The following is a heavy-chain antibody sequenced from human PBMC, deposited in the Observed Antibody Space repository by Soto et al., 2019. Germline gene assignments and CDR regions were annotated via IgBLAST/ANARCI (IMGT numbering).Heavy chain of an antibody. Sequence: SETLSLTCTVSGGSISSYYWSWIRQPPGKGLEWIGYIYYSGSTNYNPSLKSRVTISVDTSKNQFSLKLSSVTAADTAVYYCARVRLLLDGYPEPTYYYYYMDVWGKGTTVTVSS. D-gene: IGHD3-22*01. CDR2: IYYSGST. V-gene: IGHV4-59*01. CDR3: ARVRLLLDGYPEPTYYYYYMDV. CDR1: GGSISSYY. J-gene: IGHJ6*03.